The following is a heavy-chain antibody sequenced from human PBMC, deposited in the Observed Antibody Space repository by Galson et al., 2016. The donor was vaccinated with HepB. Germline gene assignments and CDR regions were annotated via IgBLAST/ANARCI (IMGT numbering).Heavy chain of an antibody. Sequence: SLRLSCAASGFSFSDYYMAWIRQAPGKGLELISYITSGSTYTNHADSLQGRFTISRDDPKNSVYLQMYSLRVDDTAIYFCARVRVSTTVALRPIDYWGPGTLVTVSS. CDR2: ITSGSTYT. CDR3: ARVRVSTTVALRPIDY. J-gene: IGHJ4*02. V-gene: IGHV3-11*06. D-gene: IGHD4-17*01. CDR1: GFSFSDYY.